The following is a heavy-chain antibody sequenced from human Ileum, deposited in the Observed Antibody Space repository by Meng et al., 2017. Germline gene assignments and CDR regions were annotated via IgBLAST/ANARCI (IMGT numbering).Heavy chain of an antibody. J-gene: IGHJ4*02. V-gene: IGHV3-66*02. CDR2: IYSGGST. CDR3: ARDRTYDSSGYFYNHFDY. D-gene: IGHD3-22*01. CDR1: GFTVSSYY. Sequence: GESLKISCAASGFTVSSYYMSWVRQAPGKGLEWVSVIYSGGSTYYADTVKGRFTIFSDNSENTLYLQMNSLRAEDTAVYYCARDRTYDSSGYFYNHFDYWGQGTLVTVSS.